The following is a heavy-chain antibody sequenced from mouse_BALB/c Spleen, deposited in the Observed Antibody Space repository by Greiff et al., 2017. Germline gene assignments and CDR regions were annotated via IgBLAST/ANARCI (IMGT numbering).Heavy chain of an antibody. D-gene: IGHD1-1*01. J-gene: IGHJ3*01. Sequence: VQLQESGAELVKPGASVKLSCKASGYTFTSYYMYWVKQRPGQGLEWIGEINPSNGGTNFNEKFKSKATLTVDKSSSTAYMQLSSLTSEDSAVYYCTRDYYGSRSWFAYWGQGTLVTVSA. CDR1: GYTFTSYY. V-gene: IGHV1S81*02. CDR2: INPSNGGT. CDR3: TRDYYGSRSWFAY.